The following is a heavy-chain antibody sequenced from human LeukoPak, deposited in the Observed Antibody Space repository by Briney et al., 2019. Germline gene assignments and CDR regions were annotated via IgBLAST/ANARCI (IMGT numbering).Heavy chain of an antibody. Sequence: GGSLRLSCAASGFTVSSNYMSWVREAPGKGLGWVSVIYSGGSTYYADSVKGRFTISRDNSKNTLYLQMNSLRAEDTAVYYCAIHVPNYDILTGYYPGPFDYWGQGTLVTVSS. J-gene: IGHJ4*02. V-gene: IGHV3-53*01. D-gene: IGHD3-9*01. CDR1: GFTVSSNY. CDR2: IYSGGST. CDR3: AIHVPNYDILTGYYPGPFDY.